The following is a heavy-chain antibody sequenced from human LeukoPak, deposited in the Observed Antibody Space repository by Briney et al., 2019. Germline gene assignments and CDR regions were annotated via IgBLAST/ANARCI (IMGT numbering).Heavy chain of an antibody. CDR1: GFTFSSYS. J-gene: IGHJ4*02. Sequence: GGSLRLSCAASGFTFSSYSMNWVRQAPGKGLEWVSSISSSSSYMYYADSVKGRFTISRDNAQNSLYLQMNTLGAEDTAVYYCASVIHSGYGSGAVGYWGQGTLVTVSS. D-gene: IGHD6-19*01. V-gene: IGHV3-21*01. CDR3: ASVIHSGYGSGAVGY. CDR2: ISSSSSYM.